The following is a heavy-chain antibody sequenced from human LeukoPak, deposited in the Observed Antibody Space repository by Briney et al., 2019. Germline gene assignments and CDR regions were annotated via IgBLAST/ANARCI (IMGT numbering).Heavy chain of an antibody. CDR3: ARTSNGDYGSGSYYYFDY. CDR2: ISAYNGNT. Sequence: ASVKVSCKASGYTFTSYGISWVRQAPGQGLEWMGWISAYNGNTNYAQKLRGRVTMTTDTSTSTAYMELRSLRSDDTAVYYCARTSNGDYGSGSYYYFDYWGQGTLVTVSS. D-gene: IGHD3-10*01. J-gene: IGHJ4*02. V-gene: IGHV1-18*04. CDR1: GYTFTSYG.